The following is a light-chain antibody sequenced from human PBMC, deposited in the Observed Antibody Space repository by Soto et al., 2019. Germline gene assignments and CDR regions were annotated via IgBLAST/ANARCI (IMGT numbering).Light chain of an antibody. V-gene: IGLV1-40*01. CDR2: ANT. J-gene: IGLJ2*01. Sequence: QSVLTQPPSVSGATGQRVTISCTGSRSNIGAGYDVHWYQHFPGTSPKLIIHANTDRPSGVPDRFSGSKSGTSASLAIAGLQDEDESDYYCQSYDSTLSAPIFGGGTKLTVL. CDR1: RSNIGAGYD. CDR3: QSYDSTLSAPI.